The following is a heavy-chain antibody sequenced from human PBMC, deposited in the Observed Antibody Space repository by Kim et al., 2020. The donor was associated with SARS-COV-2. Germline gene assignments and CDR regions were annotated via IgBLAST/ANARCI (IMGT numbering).Heavy chain of an antibody. D-gene: IGHD4-17*01. V-gene: IGHV7-4-1*02. Sequence: PTYAHGFTVRFVFSVDTSVSTAYLQSSSLKAEDTAVYYCARLFDYDEIDYWGQGTLVTVSS. CDR3: ARLFDYDEIDY. CDR2: P. J-gene: IGHJ4*02.